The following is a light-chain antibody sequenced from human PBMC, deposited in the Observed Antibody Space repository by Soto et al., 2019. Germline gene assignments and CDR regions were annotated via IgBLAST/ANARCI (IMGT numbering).Light chain of an antibody. Sequence: QSALTQPRSVSGSPAQSVAISCTGTSSDVGGYNFVSWYQHHPGKAPKLMIYEVSKRPSGVPDRFSGSKSGNTASLTVSGLQAEDEADYYCSSYAGSNNLGVFGGGTQLTVL. CDR3: SSYAGSNNLGV. CDR2: EVS. J-gene: IGLJ2*01. CDR1: SSDVGGYNF. V-gene: IGLV2-8*01.